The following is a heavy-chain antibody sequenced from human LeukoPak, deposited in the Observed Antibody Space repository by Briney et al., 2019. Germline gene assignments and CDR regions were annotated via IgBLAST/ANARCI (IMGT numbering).Heavy chain of an antibody. CDR1: GFSLPTGGGA. V-gene: IGHV2-5*01. D-gene: IGHD3-16*02. CDR2: IYWNDEK. CDR3: AQDKDYRMAV. J-gene: IGHJ6*02. Sequence: SGPTLVKPTPTLTLTCTFSGFSLPTGGGAVGWLRRPPGKALEWLSLIYWNDEKRYSPSLGSRLTVTKDASKNHVVLTMTNMDPEDTATYYCAQDKDYRMAVWGQGTTVTVSS.